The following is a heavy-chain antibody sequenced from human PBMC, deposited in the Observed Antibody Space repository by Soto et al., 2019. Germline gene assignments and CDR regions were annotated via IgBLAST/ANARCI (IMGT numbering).Heavy chain of an antibody. CDR1: GYTFTSYY. CDR3: ACILRGYSDGRVLFDF. D-gene: IGHD5-18*01. V-gene: IGHV1-46*01. J-gene: IGHJ3*01. Sequence: ASVKVSCKASGYTFTSYYMHWVRQAPGQGLEWMGIINPSGGSTSYAQKFQGRVTMTRDTSTSTVYMELSSLRSEDTAVYYCACILRGYSDGRVLFDFCGQGTMVTVSS. CDR2: INPSGGST.